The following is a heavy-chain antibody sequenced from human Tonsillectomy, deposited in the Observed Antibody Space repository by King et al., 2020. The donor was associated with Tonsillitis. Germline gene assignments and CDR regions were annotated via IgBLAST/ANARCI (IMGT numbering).Heavy chain of an antibody. CDR1: GFTFSHSA. V-gene: IGHV3-73*02. CDR2: IRTKLNNYAT. Sequence: VQLVESGGGLIQPGGSLKLSCAASGFTFSHSAMHWVRQASGKGLEYIGRIRTKLNNYATSYTASVKGRFTSSRDDSKNTAYLQMNSLKTEYTSVYYCTSLRYCDSNGCYDYGGQGALGTVSS. J-gene: IGHJ4*02. CDR3: TSLRYCDSNGCYDY. D-gene: IGHD2-2*01.